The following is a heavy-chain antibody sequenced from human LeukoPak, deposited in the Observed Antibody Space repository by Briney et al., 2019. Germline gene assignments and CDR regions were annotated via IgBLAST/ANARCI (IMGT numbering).Heavy chain of an antibody. J-gene: IGHJ4*02. CDR1: GGTFSSYA. Sequence: ASVKVSCKASGGTFSSYAISWVRQATGQGLEWMGWMNPNSGNTGYAQKFQGRVTMTRNTSISTAYMELSSLRSEDTAVYYCARGLRITFGGVIAYWGQGTLVTVSS. CDR3: ARGLRITFGGVIAY. V-gene: IGHV1-8*02. CDR2: MNPNSGNT. D-gene: IGHD3-16*02.